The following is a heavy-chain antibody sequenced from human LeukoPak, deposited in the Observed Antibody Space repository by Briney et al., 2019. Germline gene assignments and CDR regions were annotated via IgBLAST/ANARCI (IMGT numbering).Heavy chain of an antibody. CDR2: IHTSGST. CDR1: SVSISSGSYY. CDR3: ASTVGYCSSILCYTIDS. J-gene: IGHJ4*02. D-gene: IGHD2-2*02. V-gene: IGHV4-61*02. Sequence: SETLSLTCTTSSVSISSGSYYWSWIRQPAGKGLEWIGRIHTSGSTNYNPSLKSRVTISVDTSKNQFSLKLSSVTAADTAMYYCASTVGYCSSILCYTIDSWGQGTLLTVSS.